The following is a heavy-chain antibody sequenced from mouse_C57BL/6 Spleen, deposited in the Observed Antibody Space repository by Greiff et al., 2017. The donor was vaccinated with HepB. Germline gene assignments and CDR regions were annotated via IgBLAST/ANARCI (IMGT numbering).Heavy chain of an antibody. D-gene: IGHD2-3*01. V-gene: IGHV14-4*01. Sequence: EVQLQQSGAELVRPGASVKLSCTASGFNIKDDYMHWVKQRPEQGLEWIGWIDPENGDTEYASKFQGKATITADTSSNTAYLQLSSLTSEDTAVYYCTGGWLEYAMDYWGQGTSVTVSS. CDR1: GFNIKDDY. J-gene: IGHJ4*01. CDR2: IDPENGDT. CDR3: TGGWLEYAMDY.